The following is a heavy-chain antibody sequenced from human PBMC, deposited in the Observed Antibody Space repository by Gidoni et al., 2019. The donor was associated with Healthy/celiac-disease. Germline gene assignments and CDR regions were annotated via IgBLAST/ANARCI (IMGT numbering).Heavy chain of an antibody. J-gene: IGHJ1*01. Sequence: EVQLVESGGGLIQPGGSLRLSCAASGFTVRSDSMRWVRQAPGQGLEWVSVIYSGGSTYYADSVKGRFTISRDNSKNTLYLQMNSLRAEDTAVYYCARDVYYYDSSGYTAEYFQHWGQGTLVTVS. V-gene: IGHV3-53*01. CDR2: IYSGGST. D-gene: IGHD3-22*01. CDR3: ARDVYYYDSSGYTAEYFQH. CDR1: GFTVRSDS.